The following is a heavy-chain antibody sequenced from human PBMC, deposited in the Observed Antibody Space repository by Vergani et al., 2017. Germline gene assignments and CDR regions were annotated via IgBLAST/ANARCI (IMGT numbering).Heavy chain of an antibody. V-gene: IGHV4-39*01. D-gene: IGHD6-19*01. Sequence: QLQLQESGPGLVKPSATLSLTCSVSGASIRSSNYYWGWIRQPPGKGLEWIASIYYSGSTYYNPSLKSRVTISVDTSKNQFSLKLSSVTAADTAVYYCARGRRRSIAVAGTRYYYYYGMDVWGQGTTVTVSS. CDR3: ARGRRRSIAVAGTRYYYYYGMDV. J-gene: IGHJ6*02. CDR1: GASIRSSNYY. CDR2: IYYSGST.